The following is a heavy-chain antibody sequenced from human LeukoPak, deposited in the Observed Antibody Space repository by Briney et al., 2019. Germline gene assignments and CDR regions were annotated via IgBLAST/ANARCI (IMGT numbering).Heavy chain of an antibody. J-gene: IGHJ4*02. CDR3: ARHGDIVVVPAAIHY. CDR2: IYPGDSDT. CDR1: GYSFTSYW. Sequence: GESLKISCKGSGYSFTSYWIGWVRLMPGKGLEWMGIIYPGDSDTRYSPSFQGQVTISADKSISTAYLQWSSLKASDTAMYYCARHGDIVVVPAAIHYWGQGTLVTVSS. D-gene: IGHD2-2*02. V-gene: IGHV5-51*01.